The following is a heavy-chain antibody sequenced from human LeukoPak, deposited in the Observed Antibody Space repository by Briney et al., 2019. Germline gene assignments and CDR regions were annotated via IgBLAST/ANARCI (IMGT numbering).Heavy chain of an antibody. Sequence: GASVKVSCKASVYTFTGYYMHWVRQAPGQGLEWMGWINPNSGGTKYVQKFQGRVTMTRDTSISTAYRELSRLRSDDTAVYYCAANYYYYYGMDVWGQGTTVTVSS. CDR1: VYTFTGYY. V-gene: IGHV1-2*02. CDR2: INPNSGGT. CDR3: AANYYYYYGMDV. J-gene: IGHJ6*02.